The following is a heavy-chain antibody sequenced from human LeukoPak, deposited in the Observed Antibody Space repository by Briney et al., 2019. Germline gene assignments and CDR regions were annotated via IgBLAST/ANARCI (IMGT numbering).Heavy chain of an antibody. D-gene: IGHD1-1*01. CDR2: IIPIFGTA. V-gene: IGHV1-69*05. CDR3: ARESPVQQGSYYYYMDV. CDR1: GGTFSSYA. J-gene: IGHJ6*03. Sequence: ASVKVSCKASGGTFSSYAISWVRQALGQGLEWMGWIIPIFGTANYAQKFQGRVTITTDESTSTAYMELSSLRSEDTAVYYCARESPVQQGSYYYYMDVWGKGTTVTVSS.